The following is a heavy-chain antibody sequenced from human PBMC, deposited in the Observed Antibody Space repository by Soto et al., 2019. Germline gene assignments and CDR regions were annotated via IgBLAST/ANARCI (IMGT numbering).Heavy chain of an antibody. Sequence: ASVKVSCKASGYTFTSYDINWVRQATGQGLEWMGWMNPNSGNTGYAQKFQGRVTMTRNTSISTAYMELSSLRSEDTAVYYCARGGGDFWSGYYPLGYYYYYMDVWGKGTTVTVSS. D-gene: IGHD3-3*01. CDR3: ARGGGDFWSGYYPLGYYYYYMDV. J-gene: IGHJ6*03. CDR1: GYTFTSYD. CDR2: MNPNSGNT. V-gene: IGHV1-8*01.